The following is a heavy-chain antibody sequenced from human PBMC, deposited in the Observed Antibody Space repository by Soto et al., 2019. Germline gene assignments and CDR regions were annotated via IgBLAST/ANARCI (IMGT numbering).Heavy chain of an antibody. Sequence: SETLSLTCAVSGDSISRGGYSWTWIRQPPGKALEWIGNIYDSGSTSYNPSLKSRVTMSVDTSKNQFSLRLTSVTAVDTAVYFCARGSSSYYDYGMDVWGQGTTVTVSS. CDR3: ARGSSSYYDYGMDV. J-gene: IGHJ6*02. V-gene: IGHV4-30-2*01. CDR2: IYDSGST. CDR1: GDSISRGGYS. D-gene: IGHD6-6*01.